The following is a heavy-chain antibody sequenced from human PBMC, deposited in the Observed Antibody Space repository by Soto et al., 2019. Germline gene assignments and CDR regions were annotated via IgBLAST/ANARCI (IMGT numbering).Heavy chain of an antibody. CDR3: ARRMTNRYYFDY. J-gene: IGHJ4*02. Sequence: ASVKVSCKASGYTFTSYDINWVRQATGQGLEWMGWMNPNSGNTGYAQKFQGRVTMTRNTSISTAYMELSSLRSEDTAVYYCARRMTNRYYFDYWGQGTLVTVSS. V-gene: IGHV1-8*01. CDR2: MNPNSGNT. D-gene: IGHD2-8*01. CDR1: GYTFTSYD.